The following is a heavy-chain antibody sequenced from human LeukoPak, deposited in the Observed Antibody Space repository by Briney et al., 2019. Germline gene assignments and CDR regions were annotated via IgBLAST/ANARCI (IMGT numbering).Heavy chain of an antibody. J-gene: IGHJ4*02. V-gene: IGHV3-30*07. CDR3: AKFRPLTSVAGTIFHY. Sequence: GRSLRLSCAASGFTFSSYGMHWVRQAPGKGLEWVASISYADGSYKYYADSVKGRFTISRDSSENTLYLQMNSLRVEDTAVYYCAKFRPLTSVAGTIFHYWGPGTLVTVSS. CDR1: GFTFSSYG. D-gene: IGHD6-19*01. CDR2: ISYADGSYK.